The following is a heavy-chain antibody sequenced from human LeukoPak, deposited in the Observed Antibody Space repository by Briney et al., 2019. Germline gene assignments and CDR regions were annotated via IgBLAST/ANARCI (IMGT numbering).Heavy chain of an antibody. D-gene: IGHD3-16*01. CDR3: AKVRGGGEPSWVYYYYYGMDV. CDR1: GFTFSSYA. CDR2: ISGSGGST. J-gene: IGHJ6*02. V-gene: IGHV3-23*01. Sequence: PGASLRLSCAASGFTFSSYAMSWVRQAPGKGLEWVSAISGSGGSTYYADSVKGRFTISRDNSKNTLYLQMNSLRAEDTAVYYRAKVRGGGEPSWVYYYYYGMDVWGQGTTVTVSS.